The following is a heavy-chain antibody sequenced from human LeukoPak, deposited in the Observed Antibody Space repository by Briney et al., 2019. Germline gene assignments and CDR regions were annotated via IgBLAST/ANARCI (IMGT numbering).Heavy chain of an antibody. Sequence: ASVKVSCKASGYTFTSYYMHWVRQAPGQGLEWMGIINPSGGSTSYAQKFQGRVTMTTDTSTTTAYMELRSLRSDDTAVYYCARAGAVVDNWFDPWGQGTLVTVSS. D-gene: IGHD2-15*01. J-gene: IGHJ5*02. CDR1: GYTFTSYY. V-gene: IGHV1-46*01. CDR2: INPSGGST. CDR3: ARAGAVVDNWFDP.